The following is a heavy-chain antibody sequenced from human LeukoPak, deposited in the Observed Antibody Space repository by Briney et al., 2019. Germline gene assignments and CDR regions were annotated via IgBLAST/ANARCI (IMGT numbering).Heavy chain of an antibody. CDR2: IYYSGST. CDR1: GGSISSGDYY. V-gene: IGHV4-30-4*08. CDR3: ARADMVRGVITWFDP. Sequence: PSQTLSLTCTVSGGSISSGDYYWSWIRQPPGKGLEWIGYIYYSGSTYYNPSLKNRVTISVDTSKNQFSLKLSSVTAADTAVYYCARADMVRGVITWFDPWGQGTLVTVSS. J-gene: IGHJ5*02. D-gene: IGHD3-10*01.